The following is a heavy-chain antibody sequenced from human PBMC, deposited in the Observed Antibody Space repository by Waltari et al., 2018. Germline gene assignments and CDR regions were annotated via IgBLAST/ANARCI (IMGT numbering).Heavy chain of an antibody. CDR1: GFTFNNYW. V-gene: IGHV3-7*01. Sequence: EVQLVESGGGLVQPGGSLRLSCAASGFTFNNYWMSWVRQAPGKGLEWVANIKQDGSEKYYVDSVKGRFTISRDNAKNSLHLQMNSLRPEDTAVYHCVRDHRHGFDVWGQGTMVTVSS. CDR3: VRDHRHGFDV. CDR2: IKQDGSEK. J-gene: IGHJ3*01.